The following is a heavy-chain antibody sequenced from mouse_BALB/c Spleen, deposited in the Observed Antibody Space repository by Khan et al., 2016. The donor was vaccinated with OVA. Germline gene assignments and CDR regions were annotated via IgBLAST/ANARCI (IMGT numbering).Heavy chain of an antibody. V-gene: IGHV9-3-1*01. J-gene: IGHJ4*01. CDR2: INTYTGKP. CDR1: GYSFTNYG. Sequence: LVESEPELKKPGETVKISCKASGYSFTNYGMNWVKQSPGKALKWMGWINTYTGKPTYADDFKGRFAFSLETSASTAYLQINNLKNADTATYFCARPPYFSYTLDHWGQGTSVTVSS. D-gene: IGHD2-10*01. CDR3: ARPPYFSYTLDH.